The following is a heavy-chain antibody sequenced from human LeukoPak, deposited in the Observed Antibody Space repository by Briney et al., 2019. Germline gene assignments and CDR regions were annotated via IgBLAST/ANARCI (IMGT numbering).Heavy chain of an antibody. J-gene: IGHJ4*02. CDR3: ASDLWFGLFDY. D-gene: IGHD3-10*01. V-gene: IGHV3-21*01. Sequence: PGGSLRLSCAASGFTFSSYSMNWVRQAPGKGLEWVSSISSSSYIYYADSVKGRFTISRDNAKNSLYLQMNSLRAEDTAVYYCASDLWFGLFDYWGQGTLVTVSS. CDR1: GFTFSSYS. CDR2: ISSSSYI.